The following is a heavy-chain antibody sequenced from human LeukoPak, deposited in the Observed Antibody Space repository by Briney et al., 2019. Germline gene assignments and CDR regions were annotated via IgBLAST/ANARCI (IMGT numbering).Heavy chain of an antibody. J-gene: IGHJ6*03. CDR2: FYTSGST. D-gene: IGHD3-16*01. Sequence: SQTLSLTCIVSGDSISSGSYYWTWIRQPAGRGLEWIGRFYTSGSTNYNPSLKSRVTISADTSKNQFSLKLSSVTAADTAVYYCARETSQKGAHYMDVWGKGTTVTISS. CDR1: GDSISSGSYY. CDR3: ARETSQKGAHYMDV. V-gene: IGHV4-61*02.